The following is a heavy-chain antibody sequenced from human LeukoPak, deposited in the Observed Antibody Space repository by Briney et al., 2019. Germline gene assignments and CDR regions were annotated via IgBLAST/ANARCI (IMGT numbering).Heavy chain of an antibody. V-gene: IGHV4-4*07. Sequence: SETLSLTCTVSGGSISSYYWSWIRQPAGKGLEWIGRIYTSGSTNYNPSLKSRVPMSVDTSKNQFSLKLSSVTAADTAVYYCARGRTAEWFGTQDVFDIWGQGTMVTVSS. D-gene: IGHD3-10*01. CDR2: IYTSGST. CDR3: ARGRTAEWFGTQDVFDI. J-gene: IGHJ3*02. CDR1: GGSISSYY.